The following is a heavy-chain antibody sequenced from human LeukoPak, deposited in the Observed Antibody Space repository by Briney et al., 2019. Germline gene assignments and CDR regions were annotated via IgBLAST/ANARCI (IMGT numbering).Heavy chain of an antibody. CDR2: IYYSGST. V-gene: IGHV4-39*01. Sequence: PSQTLSLTCTVSGGSISSSSYYWGWVRQPPGKGLEWIGSIYYSGSTYYNPSLKSRVTISVDTSKNQFSLKLSSVTAADTAVYYCARHEESAAAAMYHYYYMDVWGKGTTVTVSS. CDR3: ARHEESAAAAMYHYYYMDV. D-gene: IGHD6-13*01. CDR1: GGSISSSSYY. J-gene: IGHJ6*03.